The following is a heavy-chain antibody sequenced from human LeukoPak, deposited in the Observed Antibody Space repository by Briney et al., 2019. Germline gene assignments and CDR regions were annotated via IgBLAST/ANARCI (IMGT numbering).Heavy chain of an antibody. D-gene: IGHD2-21*02. CDR2: ISGSGGST. Sequence: GGSLRLSCAASGFTFSSYAMSWVRQAPGKGLEWVSAISGSGGSTYYADSVKGRFTISRDNSKNTLYLQMNSLRAEDTAVYYCAKHIVVVTADYYYYIDVWGKGTTVTVSS. V-gene: IGHV3-23*01. CDR1: GFTFSSYA. CDR3: AKHIVVVTADYYYYIDV. J-gene: IGHJ6*03.